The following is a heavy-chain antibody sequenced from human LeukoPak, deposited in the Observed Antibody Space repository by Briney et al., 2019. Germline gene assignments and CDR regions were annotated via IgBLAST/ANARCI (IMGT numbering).Heavy chain of an antibody. Sequence: ASVKVSCKASGYTFTSYAMNWVRQAPGQGLEWMGWINTNTGNPTYAQGFTGRFVFSLDTSVSTAYLQISSLKAEDTAVYYCARDRGSRISSSSNWFDPWGQGTLVTVSS. CDR2: INTNTGNP. D-gene: IGHD6-13*01. CDR1: GYTFTSYA. V-gene: IGHV7-4-1*02. J-gene: IGHJ5*02. CDR3: ARDRGSRISSSSNWFDP.